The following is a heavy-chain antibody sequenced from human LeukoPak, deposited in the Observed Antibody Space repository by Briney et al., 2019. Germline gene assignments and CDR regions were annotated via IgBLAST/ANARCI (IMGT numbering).Heavy chain of an antibody. V-gene: IGHV7-4-1*02. J-gene: IGHJ4*02. CDR1: GGTFTRYA. Sequence: ASVKVSCKASGGTFTRYAMNWVRQAPGQGLEWMGWINMGTENPTYAQDFTGRFAFSLDTAVSTAYLQISSLKAEDTAVYYCVRDSLIKGASTLDHWGQGTLVTVSS. CDR3: VRDSLIKGASTLDH. D-gene: IGHD1-26*01. CDR2: INMGTENP.